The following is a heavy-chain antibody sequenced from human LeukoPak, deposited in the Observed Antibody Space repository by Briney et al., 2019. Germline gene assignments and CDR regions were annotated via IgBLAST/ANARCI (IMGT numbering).Heavy chain of an antibody. Sequence: SETLSLTCTVSGGSITSGTYYWNWIRQPAGKGPEWIGRIYRSGSTNYNPSLKSRVSISIDTSKNEFSLKLNSVTAADTAVYYCTRVGNWNPDYYFDYWGQGTLVTVSS. CDR3: TRVGNWNPDYYFDY. D-gene: IGHD1-1*01. V-gene: IGHV4-61*02. CDR1: GGSITSGTYY. J-gene: IGHJ4*02. CDR2: IYRSGST.